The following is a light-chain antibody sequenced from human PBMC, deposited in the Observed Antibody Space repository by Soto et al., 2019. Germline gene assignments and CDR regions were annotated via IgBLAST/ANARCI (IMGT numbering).Light chain of an antibody. CDR2: DAS. Sequence: DIQMTQSPSSLSASVGDRVTITYQASQDISNYLNWYQQKPGKAPKLLIYDASNLETGVPSRFXGSGSGTDFTFTISSLQPEDIATYYCQQYDNLPTYTFGQGTKLEIK. V-gene: IGKV1-33*01. CDR3: QQYDNLPTYT. CDR1: QDISNY. J-gene: IGKJ2*01.